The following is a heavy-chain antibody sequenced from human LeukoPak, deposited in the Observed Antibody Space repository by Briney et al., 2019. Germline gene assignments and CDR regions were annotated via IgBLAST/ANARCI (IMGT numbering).Heavy chain of an antibody. V-gene: IGHV1-8*01. CDR1: GYTFTSYD. J-gene: IGHJ6*02. D-gene: IGHD3-10*01. Sequence: GASVKVSCKASGYTFTSYDINWVRRATGQGLEWMGWMNPNSGNTGCAQKFQGRVTMTRNTSISTAYMELSSLRSEDTAVYYCARGQLLWFGELLPMHYYYYGMGVWGQGTTVTVSS. CDR3: ARGQLLWFGELLPMHYYYYGMGV. CDR2: MNPNSGNT.